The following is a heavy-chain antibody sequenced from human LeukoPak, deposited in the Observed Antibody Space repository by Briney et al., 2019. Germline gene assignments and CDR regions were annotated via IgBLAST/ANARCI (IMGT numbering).Heavy chain of an antibody. CDR3: ARGGWLRYYYFDY. CDR2: INHSGST. J-gene: IGHJ4*02. D-gene: IGHD5-12*01. CDR1: GGSFSGYY. V-gene: IGHV4-34*01. Sequence: SETLSLTCAVYGGSFSGYYWSWIRQPPGKGLEWIGEINHSGSTNCNPSLKSRVTISVDTSKSQYSLKLSSVTAADTAVYYCARGGWLRYYYFDYWGQGTLVTVSS.